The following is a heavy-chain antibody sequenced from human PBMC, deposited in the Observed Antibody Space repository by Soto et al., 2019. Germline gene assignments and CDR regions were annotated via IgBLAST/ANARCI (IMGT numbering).Heavy chain of an antibody. D-gene: IGHD1-26*01. CDR2: ISAYNGNT. J-gene: IGHJ3*02. CDR3: ARDSRRGCGSNHGDAFDI. CDR1: GDTFTSYG. Sequence: ASVKVSCKASGDTFTSYGISWVRQAPGQGLEWMGWISAYNGNTNYAQKLQGRVTMTTDTSTSTAYMELRSLRSDETAVYYCARDSRRGCGSNHGDAFDIWGQGTMFTVSS. V-gene: IGHV1-18*01.